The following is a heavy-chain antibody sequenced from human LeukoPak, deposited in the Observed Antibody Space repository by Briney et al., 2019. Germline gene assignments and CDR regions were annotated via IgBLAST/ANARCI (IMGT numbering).Heavy chain of an antibody. V-gene: IGHV4-39*01. J-gene: IGHJ2*01. CDR1: GGSFSSYY. CDR2: IYYSGST. CDR3: ARPESNLYFDL. Sequence: SETLSLTCAVYGGSFSSYYWGWIRQPPGKGLEWIGSIYYSGSTYYNPSLKSRVTISVDTSKNQFSLKLSSVTAADTAVYYCARPESNLYFDLWGRGTLVTVSS.